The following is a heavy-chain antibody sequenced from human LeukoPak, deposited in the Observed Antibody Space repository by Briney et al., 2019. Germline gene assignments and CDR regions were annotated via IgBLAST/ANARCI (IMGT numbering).Heavy chain of an antibody. J-gene: IGHJ3*02. CDR1: GFTFSSNS. V-gene: IGHV3-21*01. Sequence: PGGSLRLSCAASGFTFSSNSMNWVRQAPGKGLEWVASSSGSGTYIFYADSVKGRFTISRDNAKNSLFLQMNSLRAEDTAVYYCARSRSTWFGEILAAFDIWGQGTMVTVSS. CDR3: ARSRSTWFGEILAAFDI. D-gene: IGHD3-10*01. CDR2: SSGSGTYI.